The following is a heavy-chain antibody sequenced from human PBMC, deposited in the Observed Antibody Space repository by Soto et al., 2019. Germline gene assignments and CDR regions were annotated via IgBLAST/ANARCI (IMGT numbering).Heavy chain of an antibody. Sequence: SETLPLTCTVSGGSISSYYWRWIRQPAWKGLEWIGRIYTSGSTNYNPSLKSRVTMSVDTSKNQFSLKLSSVTAADTAVYYCARGKYDFWSGSEARDYYGMDVWGQGTTVT. CDR2: IYTSGST. J-gene: IGHJ6*02. CDR1: GGSISSYY. CDR3: ARGKYDFWSGSEARDYYGMDV. V-gene: IGHV4-4*07. D-gene: IGHD3-3*01.